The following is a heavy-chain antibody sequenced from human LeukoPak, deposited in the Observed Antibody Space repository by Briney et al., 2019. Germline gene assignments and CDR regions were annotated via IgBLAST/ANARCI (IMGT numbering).Heavy chain of an antibody. CDR1: GFTFRSYA. CDR3: ARDPAHKPALVVRPPWWAFDP. J-gene: IGHJ5*02. CDR2: ISGSGGSGGST. D-gene: IGHD6-6*01. Sequence: GGSLRLSCAASGFTFRSYAMSWVRQAPGKGLEWVSAISGSGGSGGSTDYADSVKGRFTISRDNSKNTLYLQMNSLRAEDTAVYHCARDPAHKPALVVRPPWWAFDPWGQGTLVTVSS. V-gene: IGHV3-23*01.